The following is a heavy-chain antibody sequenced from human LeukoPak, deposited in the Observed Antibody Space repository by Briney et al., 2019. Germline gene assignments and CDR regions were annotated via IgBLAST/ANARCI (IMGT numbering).Heavy chain of an antibody. J-gene: IGHJ4*02. CDR2: IYPGDSDT. CDR3: ARRHFDWFWLGY. CDR1: GYSFSIYW. D-gene: IGHD3-9*01. Sequence: KSGESLKISCQDSGYSFSIYWIVWVRQMPGKGLEWMGSIYPGDSDTRYSPSFQGQVTISADKSISTAYLQWSSLKASDTAIYYCARRHFDWFWLGYWGQGTLVTVSS. V-gene: IGHV5-51*01.